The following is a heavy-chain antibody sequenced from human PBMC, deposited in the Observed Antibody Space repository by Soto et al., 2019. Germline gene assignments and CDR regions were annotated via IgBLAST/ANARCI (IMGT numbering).Heavy chain of an antibody. CDR1: SGSISSGDYY. Sequence: SETLSLTCTVSSGSISSGDYYWSWIRQPPGKDLEWIGYIYYIGSTSYNPSLKSRVTISVDTSKNQFSLRLSSVTAADTAVYYCARDLLYYENSGYDEKRRAFDVWRQGTMVTVSS. J-gene: IGHJ3*01. CDR2: IYYIGST. D-gene: IGHD3-22*01. CDR3: ARDLLYYENSGYDEKRRAFDV. V-gene: IGHV4-30-4*01.